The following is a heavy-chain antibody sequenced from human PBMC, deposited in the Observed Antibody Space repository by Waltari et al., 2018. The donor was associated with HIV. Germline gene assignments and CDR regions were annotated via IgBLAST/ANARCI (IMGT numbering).Heavy chain of an antibody. Sequence: QLQLQESGPGLVKPSETLSPTGSVPGGPISGNRHHWGWIRQPPGKGLEWIGSIYYSGNTYYKSSLQSRITISLDMSKNLFSLNLRSVTAADTAVYYCARVSTWFHLEGGDVWGQGTTVTVSS. CDR3: ARVSTWFHLEGGDV. CDR1: GGPISGNRHH. CDR2: IYYSGNT. V-gene: IGHV4-39*01. D-gene: IGHD3-3*01. J-gene: IGHJ6*02.